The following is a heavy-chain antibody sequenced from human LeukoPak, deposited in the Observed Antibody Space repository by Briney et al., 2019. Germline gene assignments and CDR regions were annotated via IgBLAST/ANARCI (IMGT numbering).Heavy chain of an antibody. V-gene: IGHV1-46*01. Sequence: ASVTVSCKASGYTFPSYFMHWVRQAPGQGLEWMGIINPIGGSTTYAQKFQGRVTMTRDTSTSTVYMELSSLRSDDTAVYYCARTAARRFDYWGQETLVTVSS. D-gene: IGHD6-6*01. J-gene: IGHJ4*02. CDR2: INPIGGST. CDR3: ARTAARRFDY. CDR1: GYTFPSYF.